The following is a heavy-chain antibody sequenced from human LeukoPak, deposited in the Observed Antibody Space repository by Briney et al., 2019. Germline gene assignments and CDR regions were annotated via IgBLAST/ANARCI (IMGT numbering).Heavy chain of an antibody. CDR3: ARDFNHDSSGYYYRGGAFDI. CDR1: GGSISSYY. J-gene: IGHJ3*02. D-gene: IGHD3-22*01. CDR2: IYYSGST. V-gene: IGHV4-59*01. Sequence: SETLSLTCTVSGGSISSYYWSWIRQPPGKGLEWIGYIYYSGSTNYNPSLKSRVTISVDTSKNQFSLKLSSVTAADTAVYYCARDFNHDSSGYYYRGGAFDIWGQGTMVTVSS.